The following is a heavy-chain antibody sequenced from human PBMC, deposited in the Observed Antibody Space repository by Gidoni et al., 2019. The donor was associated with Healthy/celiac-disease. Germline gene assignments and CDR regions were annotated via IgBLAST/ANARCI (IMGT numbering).Heavy chain of an antibody. CDR2: VNTNTGNP. CDR3: ARDSGSYWYFAEGSWFDP. D-gene: IGHD1-26*01. Sequence: QVQLVQSGSELKKPGASVKVSSKASGYTFPSYAMNWVRQAPGQGLEWMGWVNTNTGNPTYAQGFTGRFVFSLDTSVSTAYLQISSLKAEDTAVYYCARDSGSYWYFAEGSWFDPWGQGTLVTVSS. V-gene: IGHV7-4-1*02. CDR1: GYTFPSYA. J-gene: IGHJ5*01.